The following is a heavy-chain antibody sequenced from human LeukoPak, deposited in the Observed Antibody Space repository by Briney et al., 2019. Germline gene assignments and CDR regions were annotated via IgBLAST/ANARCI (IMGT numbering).Heavy chain of an antibody. V-gene: IGHV3-30*03. D-gene: IGHD6-19*01. J-gene: IGHJ4*02. CDR2: ISYDGSNK. Sequence: GGSLRLSCAAPGFTFSSYGMHWVRQAPGKGLEWVAVISYDGSNKYYADSVKGRFTISRDNSKNTLYLQMNSLRAEDTAVYYCSSIAVAGNYFDYWGQGTLVTVSS. CDR3: SSIAVAGNYFDY. CDR1: GFTFSSYG.